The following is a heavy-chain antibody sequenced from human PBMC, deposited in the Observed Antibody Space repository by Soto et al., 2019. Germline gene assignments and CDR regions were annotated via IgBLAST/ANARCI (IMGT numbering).Heavy chain of an antibody. V-gene: IGHV1-69*13. CDR2: IIPIFGAA. Sequence: SVKVSCKASGGTFSSYAISWVRQAPGQGLEWMGGIIPIFGAANYAQKFQGRVTITADESTSTAYMELSSLRSEDTAVYYCARDDAEYYDSSGYYYSFDYWGQGTLVTVSS. D-gene: IGHD3-22*01. CDR1: GGTFSSYA. CDR3: ARDDAEYYDSSGYYYSFDY. J-gene: IGHJ4*02.